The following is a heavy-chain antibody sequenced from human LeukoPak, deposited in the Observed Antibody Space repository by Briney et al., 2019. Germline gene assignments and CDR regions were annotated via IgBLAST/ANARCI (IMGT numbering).Heavy chain of an antibody. Sequence: PSETLSLTCTVSGGSINNYYWSWIRQPPGKGLEWVGYIYYSGSTNYNPSLKSRVTISVDPSKNHFSLKLSSLTAADTAVYYCARHRGSGYPYFDYWGQGTLVTVSS. CDR3: ARHRGSGYPYFDY. CDR2: IYYSGST. J-gene: IGHJ4*02. V-gene: IGHV4-59*01. D-gene: IGHD3-22*01. CDR1: GGSINNYY.